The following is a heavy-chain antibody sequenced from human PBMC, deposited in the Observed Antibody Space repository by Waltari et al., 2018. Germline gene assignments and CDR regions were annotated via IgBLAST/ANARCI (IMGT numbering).Heavy chain of an antibody. J-gene: IGHJ6*02. D-gene: IGHD3-10*01. CDR2: IYPGDSDT. V-gene: IGHV5-51*01. CDR1: GYSFTSYW. CDR3: ARHRGSGIPHYGMDV. Sequence: EVQLVQSGAEVKKPGESLKISCKGSGYSFTSYWHGWVRQMPGKGLEWMGIIYPGDSDTRYSPSFQGQVTISADKSISTAYLQWSSMKASDTAMYYCARHRGSGIPHYGMDVWGQGTTVTVSS.